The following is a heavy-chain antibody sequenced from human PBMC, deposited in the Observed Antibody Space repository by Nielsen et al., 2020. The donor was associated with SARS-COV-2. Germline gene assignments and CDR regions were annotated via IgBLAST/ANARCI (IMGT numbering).Heavy chain of an antibody. V-gene: IGHV1-46*01. D-gene: IGHD5-24*01. CDR1: GYTFTSYS. CDR2: INPSGGST. Sequence: VSVKVSCKTSGYTFTSYSIHWVRQAPGQGLEWMGIINPSGGSTKYAPKFQGRVTMTRDTSTSTVYMELSSLRSEDTAVYFCARATVTTTIDAFDIWGQGTMGTVSA. J-gene: IGHJ3*02. CDR3: ARATVTTTIDAFDI.